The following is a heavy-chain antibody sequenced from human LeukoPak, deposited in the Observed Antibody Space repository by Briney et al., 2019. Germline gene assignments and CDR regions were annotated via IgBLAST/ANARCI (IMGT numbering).Heavy chain of an antibody. CDR3: AREVSATWDY. D-gene: IGHD5-12*01. J-gene: IGHJ4*02. CDR1: VYSISSGYY. Sequence: SETLSLTCTVSVYSISSGYYWGWIRQPPGKGLEWIGSIYHSGSTYYNPSLKSRVTISVDTSKNQFSLKLSSVTAADTAVYYCAREVSATWDYWGQGTLVTVSS. CDR2: IYHSGST. V-gene: IGHV4-38-2*02.